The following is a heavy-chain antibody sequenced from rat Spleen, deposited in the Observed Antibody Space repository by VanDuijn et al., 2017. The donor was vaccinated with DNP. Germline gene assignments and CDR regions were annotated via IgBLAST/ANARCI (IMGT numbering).Heavy chain of an antibody. V-gene: IGHV3-3*01. CDR2: INSADST. J-gene: IGHJ2*01. CDR1: GYSITRNYR. Sequence: EVQLQESGPGLVESSQSLSLTCSVTGYSITRNYRWNWIRKFPGNKLEWMGYINSADSTYYNPSLKRRISITRDTSKNQFLLQVNSVTSEDTATYYCARWTRYFDCWGQGVMVTVAA. CDR3: ARWTRYFDC. D-gene: IGHD1-4*01.